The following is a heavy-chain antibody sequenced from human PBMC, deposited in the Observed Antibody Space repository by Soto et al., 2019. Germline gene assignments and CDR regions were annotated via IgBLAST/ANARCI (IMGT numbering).Heavy chain of an antibody. CDR2: ISGSGGST. Sequence: GGSLRLSCEASGFTFTSYAMSWARQAPGKGLEWVSVISGSGGSTYYADSVKGRFTISRDNSKNTLYLQMNSLRAEDTAVYYCAVHGYDYWGQGTLVTVSS. CDR3: AVHGYDY. CDR1: GFTFTSYA. J-gene: IGHJ4*02. D-gene: IGHD1-1*01. V-gene: IGHV3-23*01.